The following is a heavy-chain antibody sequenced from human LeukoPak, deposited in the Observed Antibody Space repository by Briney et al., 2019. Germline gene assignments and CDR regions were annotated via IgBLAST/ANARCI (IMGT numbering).Heavy chain of an antibody. CDR1: GFSLGRYA. CDR2: ISDSGGST. CDR3: AKCRGSSWSDYFDY. J-gene: IGHJ4*02. D-gene: IGHD6-13*01. V-gene: IGHV3-23*01. Sequence: GGSLRLSCAVSGFSLGRYAMSWVRKAPGKGLEWVSAISDSGGSTYYADSVKGRFTISRDSSRNTLYLQMNTLRAEDTAVYYCAKCRGSSWSDYFDYWGQGTLVTVSS.